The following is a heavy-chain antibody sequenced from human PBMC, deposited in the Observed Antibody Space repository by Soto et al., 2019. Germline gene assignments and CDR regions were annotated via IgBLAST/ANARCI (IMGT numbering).Heavy chain of an antibody. CDR2: IKTSAGGGAT. CDR3: TTGSVEGI. V-gene: IGHV3-15*07. Sequence: QLVESAGGLVKPGGSLRLSCVASGFSFNEAWMNWVRQAPGEGLEWVGRIKTSAGGGATDYAAPVQGRFTISRDDSKNALYLHMNSLRTEDTAIYYCTTGSVEGIWGQGTTVTVSS. D-gene: IGHD2-15*01. CDR1: GFSFNEAW. J-gene: IGHJ6*02.